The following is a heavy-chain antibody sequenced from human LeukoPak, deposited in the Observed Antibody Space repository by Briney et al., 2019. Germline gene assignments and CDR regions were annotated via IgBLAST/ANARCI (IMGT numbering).Heavy chain of an antibody. CDR1: GYSISSGYY. V-gene: IGHV4-38-2*02. Sequence: SETLSLTCTVSGYSISSGYYWGCIRQPPGKGLAWIGIIYHSGSTYYNPSLKSRVTISVDTSKNQFSLKLSSVTAADTAAYYCARRGRYDSSGTTDYFDYWGQGALVTVSS. D-gene: IGHD3-22*01. CDR3: ARRGRYDSSGTTDYFDY. CDR2: IYHSGST. J-gene: IGHJ4*02.